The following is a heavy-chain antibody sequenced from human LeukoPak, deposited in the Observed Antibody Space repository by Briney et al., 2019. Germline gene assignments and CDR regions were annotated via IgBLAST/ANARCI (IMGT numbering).Heavy chain of an antibody. CDR1: GYTFTSYA. CDR3: AMQLPRLRRRRVGFDYMDV. CDR2: INTNTGNP. Sequence: GASVKVSCKASGYTFTSYAMNWVRQAPGQGLEWMGWINTNTGNPTYAQGFTGRFVFSLDTSVSTAYLQISSLKAEDTAVYYCAMQLPRLRRRRVGFDYMDVWGKGTTVTVSS. D-gene: IGHD1-1*01. V-gene: IGHV7-4-1*02. J-gene: IGHJ6*03.